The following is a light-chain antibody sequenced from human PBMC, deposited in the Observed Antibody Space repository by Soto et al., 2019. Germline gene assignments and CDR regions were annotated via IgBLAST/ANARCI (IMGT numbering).Light chain of an antibody. CDR1: QSVASN. CDR2: AAS. V-gene: IGKV3-15*01. J-gene: IGKJ1*01. CDR3: QQYYHWPRT. Sequence: EIVMTQSPATLSVSPGDRATLSCRASQSVASNLAWLQQKPGQTPRLLIYAASTRATGIPARFSGSGSGTDFNLTITSLQSEDFAVYYCQQYYHWPRTFGQGTKVDI.